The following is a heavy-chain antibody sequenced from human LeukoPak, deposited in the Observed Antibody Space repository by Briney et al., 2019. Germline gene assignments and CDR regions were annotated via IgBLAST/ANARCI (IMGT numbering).Heavy chain of an antibody. Sequence: SETLSLTCTVSGGSISSSSYYWGWIRQPPGKGLEWIGSIYYSGSTYYNPSLKSRVTISVDTSKNQFSLKLSSVTAADTAVYYCARSKAHLSTSWYGTWFDPWGQGTLVTVSS. CDR2: IYYSGST. J-gene: IGHJ5*02. CDR3: ARSKAHLSTSWYGTWFDP. CDR1: GGSISSSSYY. V-gene: IGHV4-39*01. D-gene: IGHD2-2*01.